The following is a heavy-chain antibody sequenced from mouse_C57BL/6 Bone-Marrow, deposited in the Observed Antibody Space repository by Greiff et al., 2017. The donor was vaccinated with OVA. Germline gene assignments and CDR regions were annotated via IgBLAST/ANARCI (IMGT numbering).Heavy chain of an antibody. V-gene: IGHV1-18*01. CDR3: ARTSWDWFDY. Sequence: VQLQQSGPELVKPGASVKIPCKASGYTFTDYNMDWVKQSHGKSLEWIGDINPNNGGTIYNQKFKGKATLTVDKSSSTTYMELRDLTSEDTAVYYCARTSWDWFDYWGKGTLVTVSA. CDR1: GYTFTDYN. J-gene: IGHJ3*01. D-gene: IGHD4-1*01. CDR2: INPNNGGT.